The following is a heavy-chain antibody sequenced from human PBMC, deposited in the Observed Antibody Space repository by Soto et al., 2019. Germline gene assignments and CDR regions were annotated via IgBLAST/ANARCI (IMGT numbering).Heavy chain of an antibody. J-gene: IGHJ4*02. CDR2: ISYDGSNK. Sequence: GGSLTLSCAVSGFTFSSYPMHWVRQAPGKGLEWVAVISYDGSNKYYADSVKGRFTISRDNSKNTLYLQMNSLRAEDTAVYYCASDQVGAMSYCGQGTLVTVSS. CDR3: ASDQVGAMSY. V-gene: IGHV3-30-3*01. D-gene: IGHD1-26*01. CDR1: GFTFSSYP.